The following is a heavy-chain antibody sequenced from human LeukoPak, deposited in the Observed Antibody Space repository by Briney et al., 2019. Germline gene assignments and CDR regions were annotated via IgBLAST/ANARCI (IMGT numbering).Heavy chain of an antibody. Sequence: GVSLRLSCAVSGFTFSSYAMNGVRHAPGKGLECVSAISCSAGSTYYADAAKGRFTISRDNSKSTLYLQMNGLRAEDTAVYYCAKGHNTVTTAGEYWGQGTLVTVSS. J-gene: IGHJ4*02. D-gene: IGHD4-17*01. CDR2: ISCSAGST. CDR3: AKGHNTVTTAGEY. CDR1: GFTFSSYA. V-gene: IGHV3-23*01.